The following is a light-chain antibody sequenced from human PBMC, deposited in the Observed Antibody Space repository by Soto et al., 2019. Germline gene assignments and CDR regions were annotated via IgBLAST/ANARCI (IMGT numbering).Light chain of an antibody. CDR3: CSYAGSDTMI. Sequence: QSALTQPASVSGSPGQSITISCTGTSSNVGSYDLVSWYQQHPGEAPKLMIYEGTKRPSGVSNRFSGSKSANTASLTISGLQPQDAADYYCCSYAGSDTMIFGGGTKLPVL. CDR2: EGT. V-gene: IGLV2-23*01. CDR1: SSNVGSYDL. J-gene: IGLJ2*01.